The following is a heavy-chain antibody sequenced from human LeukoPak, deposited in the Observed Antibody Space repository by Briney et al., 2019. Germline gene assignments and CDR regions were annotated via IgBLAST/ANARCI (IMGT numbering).Heavy chain of an antibody. CDR3: ARDSTVGIYGDYRVPPDY. CDR1: GYTFTGYY. J-gene: IGHJ4*02. CDR2: INPNSGGT. D-gene: IGHD4-17*01. V-gene: IGHV1-2*02. Sequence: GASVKVSCKASGYTFTGYYMHWVRQAPGQGLEWMGWINPNSGGTNYAQKFQGRVTMTRDTSISTAYMEPSRLRSDDTAVYYCARDSTVGIYGDYRVPPDYWGQGTLVTVSS.